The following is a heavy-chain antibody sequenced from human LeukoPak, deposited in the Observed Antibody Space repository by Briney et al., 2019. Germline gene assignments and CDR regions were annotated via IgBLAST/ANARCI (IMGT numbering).Heavy chain of an antibody. Sequence: WGSLRLSCAASGFTVSSNYMYWVRQAPGKGLEWVSVIDSGVTTYYADSVKGRFTISRDSSKNTLYLQMNSLRAEDTAVYYCASPGYCSGGSCYSEFNYWGQGTLVTVSS. J-gene: IGHJ4*02. CDR1: GFTVSSNY. CDR2: IDSGVTT. CDR3: ASPGYCSGGSCYSEFNY. D-gene: IGHD2-15*01. V-gene: IGHV3-66*01.